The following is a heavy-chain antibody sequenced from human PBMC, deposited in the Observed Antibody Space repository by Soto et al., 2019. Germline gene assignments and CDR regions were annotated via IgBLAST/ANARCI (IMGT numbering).Heavy chain of an antibody. CDR2: INHSGST. V-gene: IGHV4-34*01. CDR1: GGSFSGYY. J-gene: IGHJ4*02. D-gene: IGHD3-22*01. CDR3: ASRHYYYDSSGSDY. Sequence: PSETLSLTCAVYGGSFSGYYWSWIRQPPGKGLEWIGEINHSGSTNYNPSLKSRVTISVDTSKNQFSLKLGSVTAADTAVYYCASRHYYYDSSGSDYWGQGTLVTVSS.